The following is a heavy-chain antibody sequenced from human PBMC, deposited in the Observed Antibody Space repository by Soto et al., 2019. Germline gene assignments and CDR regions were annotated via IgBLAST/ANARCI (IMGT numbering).Heavy chain of an antibody. CDR2: IYYSGST. CDR3: ARQCTTMVRGAGCTHYGMDV. D-gene: IGHD3-10*01. V-gene: IGHV4-39*01. Sequence: QLQLQESGPGLVKPSETLSLTCTVSGGSISSSSYYWGWIRQPPGKGLEWIGSIYYSGSTYYNPSLKSRVTISVDTSKNQFSLKLSSVTAADTAVYYCARQCTTMVRGAGCTHYGMDVWGQGTTVTVSS. CDR1: GGSISSSSYY. J-gene: IGHJ6*02.